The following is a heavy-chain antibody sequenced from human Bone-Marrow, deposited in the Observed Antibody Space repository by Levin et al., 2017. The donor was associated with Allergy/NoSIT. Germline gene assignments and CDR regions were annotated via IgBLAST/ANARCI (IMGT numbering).Heavy chain of an antibody. Sequence: GGSLRLSCEASGFTLRSFAMHWVRQAPGKGLKWVAVISYDGSTKHYADSVTGRFVISRDNSKNTVFLQMNSLRPDDTGLYYCAKGRPYGDAETTNSIYHLDVWGQGTTVIVSS. D-gene: IGHD1-14*01. J-gene: IGHJ6*02. CDR1: GFTLRSFA. V-gene: IGHV3-30*18. CDR2: ISYDGSTK. CDR3: AKGRPYGDAETTNSIYHLDV.